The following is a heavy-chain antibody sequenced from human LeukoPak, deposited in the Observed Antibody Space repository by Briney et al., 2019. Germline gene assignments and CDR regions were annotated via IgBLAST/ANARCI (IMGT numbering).Heavy chain of an antibody. J-gene: IGHJ4*02. D-gene: IGHD3-22*01. CDR2: INPNSGGT. V-gene: IGHV1-2*02. CDR3: ARDLHYYDSSGYYDY. Sequence: GASVKVSCKASGYTFTGYYMHWVRQAPGQGLEGMGWINPNSGGTNYAQKFQGRVTMTRDTSISTAYMELSRLRSDDTAVYYCARDLHYYDSSGYYDYWGQGTLVTVSS. CDR1: GYTFTGYY.